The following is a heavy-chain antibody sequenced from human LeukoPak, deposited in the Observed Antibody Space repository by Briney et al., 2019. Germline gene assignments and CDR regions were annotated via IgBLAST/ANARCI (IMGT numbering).Heavy chain of an antibody. V-gene: IGHV4-59*01. CDR3: AREKWELVGEFSYYFDV. CDR2: IFYSGST. J-gene: IGHJ6*03. Sequence: PSETLSLTCTVSGGSISSYYWSWIRQPPGKGLEWIGYIFYSGSTKYNPSLKSRVTISVDTSKNQFSLKLTSVTAADTAVYYCAREKWELVGEFSYYFDVWGNGTTVTVSS. CDR1: GGSISSYY. D-gene: IGHD1-26*01.